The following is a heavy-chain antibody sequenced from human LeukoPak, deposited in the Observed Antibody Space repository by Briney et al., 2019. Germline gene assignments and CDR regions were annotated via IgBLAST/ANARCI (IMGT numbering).Heavy chain of an antibody. J-gene: IGHJ4*02. CDR3: AKDARRSSGWYFFDH. Sequence: RGRSLRLSCAVSAFTFSSYAMSWVRPAPGDGLQCVSVISASGGMTCYADYVKGRFTISRDNSRNTLYLQMNSLRVEDTAVYYCAKDARRSSGWYFFDHWGQGTLVTVSS. CDR1: AFTFSSYA. D-gene: IGHD6-19*01. V-gene: IGHV3-23*01. CDR2: ISASGGMT.